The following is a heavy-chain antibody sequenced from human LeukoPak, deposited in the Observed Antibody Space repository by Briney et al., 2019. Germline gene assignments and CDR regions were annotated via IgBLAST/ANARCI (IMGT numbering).Heavy chain of an antibody. Sequence: GGSLTLSCTASGFTFSSYCKSWVRLAPGQGLERVANRKQDGSEKYYVDSVKGRFTISRDNAKYSLYLQMNSLRAEDTAVYYCARDNWWELPEDYFDYWGQGTLVTVSS. J-gene: IGHJ4*02. CDR1: GFTFSSYC. D-gene: IGHD1-26*01. CDR2: RKQDGSEK. CDR3: ARDNWWELPEDYFDY. V-gene: IGHV3-7*01.